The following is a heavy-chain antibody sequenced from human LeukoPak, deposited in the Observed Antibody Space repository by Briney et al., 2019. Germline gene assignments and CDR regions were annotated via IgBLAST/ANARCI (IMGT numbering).Heavy chain of an antibody. CDR1: GGSISSYY. V-gene: IGHV4-59*01. CDR3: ARGLEMSTD. CDR2: IYYSGST. D-gene: IGHD5-24*01. Sequence: SETLSLTCTVSGGSISSYYWSWIRQPPGKGLEWIGHIYYSGSTNYNPPLRSRGTILVEKSKKKYFLMLSSVTAADTAVYYCARGLEMSTDWGQGTLVTVA. J-gene: IGHJ4*02.